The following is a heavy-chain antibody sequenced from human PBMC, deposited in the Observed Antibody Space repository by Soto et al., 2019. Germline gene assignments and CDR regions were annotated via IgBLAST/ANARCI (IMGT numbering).Heavy chain of an antibody. D-gene: IGHD3-22*01. V-gene: IGHV1-69*13. CDR1: GCTFSSYA. J-gene: IGHJ5*02. CDR2: IIPIFGTA. CDR3: ARDRGPSSGYYPYWFDP. Sequence: ASVKISCKASGCTFSSYAITWVRQAPGQGLEWMGGIIPIFGTANYAQKFQARVTITADESTSTAYMELSSLRSEDTAVYYCARDRGPSSGYYPYWFDPWGQRTLVPV.